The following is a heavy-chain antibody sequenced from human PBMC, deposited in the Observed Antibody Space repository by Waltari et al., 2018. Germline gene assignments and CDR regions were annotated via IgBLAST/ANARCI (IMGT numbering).Heavy chain of an antibody. J-gene: IGHJ4*02. CDR1: GNTSTTFG. CDR2: INANTRKK. Sequence: QVHLVQSAAEVKKPGASVNVSCEASGNTSTTFGVSWVRQAPGQGPEWLGRINANTRKKKSEQKFQDRPSMTTDTATTTAHMELRSLTSDDTAIYYCAGGFKRGGGYFDHWGQGTLVTVSS. CDR3: AGGFKRGGGYFDH. D-gene: IGHD3-16*01. V-gene: IGHV1-18*01.